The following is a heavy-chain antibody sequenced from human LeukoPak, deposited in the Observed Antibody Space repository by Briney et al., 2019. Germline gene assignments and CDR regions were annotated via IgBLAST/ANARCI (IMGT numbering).Heavy chain of an antibody. Sequence: GESLKISCTGSGYTFNKLWIVWVRQMTGKCLEWLGSINPADSTTEYNPSFQGLVSFSADNSISSAYLQWSGLEASDTAKYYCAIMCNSGWGLLYWGPGTQVTVSS. CDR1: GYTFNKLW. CDR3: AIMCNSGWGLLY. V-gene: IGHV5-51*01. J-gene: IGHJ4*02. D-gene: IGHD5-12*01. CDR2: INPADSTT.